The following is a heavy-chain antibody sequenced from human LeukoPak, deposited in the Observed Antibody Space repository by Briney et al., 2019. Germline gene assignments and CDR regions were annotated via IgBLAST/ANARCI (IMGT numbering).Heavy chain of an antibody. Sequence: PSETLSLICTVSGGSIRSYHWSWIRQPPGKGLEWIGYIYHSGSTNYNPSLKSRVTISVDTSKNQFSLKLLSVTAADTAVYYCARDRTVAVDTGLYYYGMDVWGKGTTVTVSS. D-gene: IGHD1-1*01. J-gene: IGHJ6*04. CDR3: ARDRTVAVDTGLYYYGMDV. CDR1: GGSIRSYH. CDR2: IYHSGST. V-gene: IGHV4-59*13.